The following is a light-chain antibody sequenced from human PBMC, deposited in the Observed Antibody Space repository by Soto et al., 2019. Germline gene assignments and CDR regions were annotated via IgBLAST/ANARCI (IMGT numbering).Light chain of an antibody. J-gene: IGLJ2*01. V-gene: IGLV2-14*03. CDR3: SSHTSSTHVV. CDR1: SSDVGGYNY. Sequence: QSALTQPASVSGSPGQSITISCTGTSSDVGGYNYVSWYQQHPDKAPKLMIFDVSSRPSGVSNRFSGSKSGSTASLTISGLQAEDEADYYCSSHTSSTHVVFGGGTKVTVL. CDR2: DVS.